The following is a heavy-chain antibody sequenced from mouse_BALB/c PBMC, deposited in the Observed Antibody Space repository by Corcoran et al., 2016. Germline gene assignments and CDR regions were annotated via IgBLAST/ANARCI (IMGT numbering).Heavy chain of an antibody. CDR3: ARSGHYLMDY. CDR2: IFPGSYNT. D-gene: IGHD2-1*01. V-gene: IGHV1-9*01. CDR1: GYTFSSYW. Sequence: QVQLQQSGAELMKPGASVKISCKATGYTFSSYWIEWVKQRPGHGLEWIGEIFPGSYNTNYNEKFKGKATFTADTSSNTAYMQLSSLTSEDSAVDYCARSGHYLMDYWGQGTSVTVSS. J-gene: IGHJ4*01.